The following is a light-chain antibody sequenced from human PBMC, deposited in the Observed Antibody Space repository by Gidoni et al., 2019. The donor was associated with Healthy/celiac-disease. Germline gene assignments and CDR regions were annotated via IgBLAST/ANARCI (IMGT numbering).Light chain of an antibody. CDR2: DAS. CDR1: QSVTSY. V-gene: IGKV3-11*01. J-gene: IGKJ4*01. Sequence: EIVLTQSPATLSLSPGERATLACRASQSVTSYLACYQQNPGKSPRLLNHDASNGTTVTPARFSGSGAGTDFTHTISSLEPEDFAVYYCQQRSNRPRNLLTFGGGTKVEIK. CDR3: QQRSNRPRNLLT.